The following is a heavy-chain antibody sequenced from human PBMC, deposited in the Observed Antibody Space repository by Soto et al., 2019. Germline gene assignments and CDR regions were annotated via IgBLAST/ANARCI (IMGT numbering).Heavy chain of an antibody. CDR3: ARDPGELLPPGYWYFDL. Sequence: QVQLVESGGGVVQPGRSLRLSCAASGFTFSSYAMHWVRQAPGKGLEWVAVISYDGSNKYYADSVKGRFTISRDNSKNTLCRQMNNLRAEDTAVYYCARDPGELLPPGYWYFDLWGRGTLVTVSS. J-gene: IGHJ2*01. D-gene: IGHD1-26*01. CDR1: GFTFSSYA. CDR2: ISYDGSNK. V-gene: IGHV3-30-3*01.